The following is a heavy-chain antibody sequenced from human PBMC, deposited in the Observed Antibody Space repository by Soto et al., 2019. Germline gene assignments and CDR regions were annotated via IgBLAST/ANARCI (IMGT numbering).Heavy chain of an antibody. D-gene: IGHD2-15*01. CDR2: IYSGGST. J-gene: IGHJ6*04. V-gene: IGHV3-53*04. CDR3: ASLVVVAATLYMDV. Sequence: GSLRLSCAASGFTVSSNYMSWVRQAPGKGLEWVSVIYSGGSTYYADSVKGRFTISRHNSKNTLYLQMNSLRAEDTAVYYCASLVVVAATLYMDVWGKGTTVTVSS. CDR1: GFTVSSNY.